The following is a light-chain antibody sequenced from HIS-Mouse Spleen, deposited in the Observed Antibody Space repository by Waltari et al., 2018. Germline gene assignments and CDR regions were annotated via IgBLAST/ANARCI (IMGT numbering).Light chain of an antibody. J-gene: IGLJ3*02. CDR1: SSDVGSYNL. CDR2: EGS. Sequence: QSALIQPASVSGSPGQSITISCTGTSSDVGSYNLVSWYQQHPGKAPKLMIYEGSKRPSGVSNRFSGSKSGNTASLTISGLQAEDEADYYCCSYAGSSTYWVFGGGTKLTVL. CDR3: CSYAGSSTYWV. V-gene: IGLV2-23*01.